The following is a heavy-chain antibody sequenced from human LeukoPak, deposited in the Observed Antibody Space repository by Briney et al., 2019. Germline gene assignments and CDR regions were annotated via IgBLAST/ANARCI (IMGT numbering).Heavy chain of an antibody. D-gene: IGHD6-13*01. Sequence: SETLSLTCTVSGGSISSYHWSWIRQPAGKGLEWIGRIYTSGSTNYNPSLKSRVTISVDKSKNQFSLKLSSVTAADTAVYYCASYSSSWYNWFDPWGQGTLVTVSS. V-gene: IGHV4-4*07. CDR1: GGSISSYH. J-gene: IGHJ5*02. CDR2: IYTSGST. CDR3: ASYSSSWYNWFDP.